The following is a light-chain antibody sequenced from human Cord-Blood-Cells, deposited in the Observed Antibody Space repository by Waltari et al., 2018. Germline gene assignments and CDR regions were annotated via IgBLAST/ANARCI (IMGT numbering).Light chain of an antibody. CDR1: SSDVGSYNL. V-gene: IGLV2-23*01. J-gene: IGLJ3*02. CDR3: CSYAGSSTLV. Sequence: QSALTQPASVSGSPRQSITISCTGTSSDVGSYNLVSWYQQPPGKAPKLMIYEGSKRPSGVSNRFSGCKSGNTASLTISGLQAEDEADYYCCSYAGSSTLVFGGGTKLTVL. CDR2: EGS.